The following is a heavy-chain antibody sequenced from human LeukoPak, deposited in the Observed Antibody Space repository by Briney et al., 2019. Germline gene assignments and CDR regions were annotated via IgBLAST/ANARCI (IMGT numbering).Heavy chain of an antibody. D-gene: IGHD6-19*01. V-gene: IGHV4-61*01. CDR1: GYSISSGYY. CDR3: ARAGYNSGWYLRYYYYMDV. Sequence: SETLSLTCTVSGYSISSGYYWGWIRQPPGKGLEWIGYIYYSGSTNYNPSLKSRVTISVDTSKNQFSLKLSSVTAADTAVYYCARAGYNSGWYLRYYYYMDVWGKGTTVTISS. CDR2: IYYSGST. J-gene: IGHJ6*03.